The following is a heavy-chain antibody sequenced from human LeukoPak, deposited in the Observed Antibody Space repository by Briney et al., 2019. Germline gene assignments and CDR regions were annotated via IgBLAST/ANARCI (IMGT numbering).Heavy chain of an antibody. D-gene: IGHD3-10*01. CDR3: ARPLYPSVRGVVHY. V-gene: IGHV3-11*01. J-gene: IGHJ4*02. CDR1: GFTFSDYY. Sequence: GGSLRLSCAASGFTFSDYYMSWIRQAPGKGREWVSYISSSGSTIYYEDSVKGRFTISRDNAKNSLYLQMNSLRAEDTAVYYCARPLYPSVRGVVHYWGQGTLVTVSS. CDR2: ISSSGSTI.